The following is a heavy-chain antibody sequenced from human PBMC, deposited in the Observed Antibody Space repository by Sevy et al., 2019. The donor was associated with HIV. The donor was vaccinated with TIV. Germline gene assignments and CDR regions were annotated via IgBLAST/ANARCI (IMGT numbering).Heavy chain of an antibody. CDR2: ICGSGGST. J-gene: IGHJ3*02. V-gene: IGHV3-23*01. CDR3: EKDQLSAAADDAFDI. D-gene: IGHD6-25*01. CDR1: GFTFSSYA. Sequence: GGSLRLSCAASGFTFSSYAMSWVRQAPGKGLEWVSAICGSGGSTYYADSVKGRFSISRDNSKNTLYLQMNSLRAEDTAVYCCEKDQLSAAADDAFDIWGQGTMVTVSS.